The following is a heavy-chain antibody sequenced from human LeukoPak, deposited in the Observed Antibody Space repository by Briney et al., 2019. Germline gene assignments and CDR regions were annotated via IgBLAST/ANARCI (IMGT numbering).Heavy chain of an antibody. CDR1: GFTFSSYG. Sequence: GGSLRLSCAASGFTFSSYGMHWVRQAPGKGLEWVAVIWYDGSNKYYADSVKGRFTISRDNSKNTLYLQMNSLRAEDTAVYYCAKDESRYYYGSGSLPDYWGQGTLVTVSS. D-gene: IGHD3-10*01. J-gene: IGHJ4*02. V-gene: IGHV3-33*06. CDR3: AKDESRYYYGSGSLPDY. CDR2: IWYDGSNK.